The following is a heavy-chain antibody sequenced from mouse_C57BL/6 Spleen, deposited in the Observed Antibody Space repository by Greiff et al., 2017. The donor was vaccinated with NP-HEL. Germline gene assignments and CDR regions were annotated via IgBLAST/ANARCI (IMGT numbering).Heavy chain of an antibody. CDR3: ARRDGSSPFDY. J-gene: IGHJ2*01. CDR2: IYPGGGYT. D-gene: IGHD1-1*01. V-gene: IGHV1-63*01. CDR1: GYTFTNYW. Sequence: VKLQESGAELVRPGTSVKMSCKASGYTFTNYWIGWAKQRPGHGLEWIGDIYPGGGYTNYNEKFKGKATLTADKSSSTAYMQFSSLTSEDSAIYYCARRDGSSPFDYWGQGTTLTVSS.